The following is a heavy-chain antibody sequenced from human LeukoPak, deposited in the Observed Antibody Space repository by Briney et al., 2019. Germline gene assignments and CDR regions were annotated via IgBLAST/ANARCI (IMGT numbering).Heavy chain of an antibody. CDR1: GYSISSLYY. CDR3: ATLENCSSTSCYPDY. Sequence: SETLSLTCAVSGYSISSLYYWGWIRQPPGKGLEWITSIHHSGSTDYNPSLKSRVTISVDTSKNQFSLKLRYVTAADTAVYYCATLENCSSTSCYPDYWGQGTLVTVSS. V-gene: IGHV4-38-2*01. D-gene: IGHD2-2*01. J-gene: IGHJ4*02. CDR2: IHHSGST.